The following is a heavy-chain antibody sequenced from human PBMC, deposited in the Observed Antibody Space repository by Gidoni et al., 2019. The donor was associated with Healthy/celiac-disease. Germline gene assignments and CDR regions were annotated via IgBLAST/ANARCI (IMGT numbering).Heavy chain of an antibody. CDR2: INHSGST. J-gene: IGHJ5*02. CDR3: AMSLGWFDP. V-gene: IGHV4-34*01. Sequence: QVQLQQWGAGLFKASETLSITCVVYGGSFSGYYWSWIRQPPVKGLAWIGEINHSGSTNYNPSLKSRVTISVDTSKNQLSLKLSSVTAAETAVYYCAMSLGWFDPWGQGTRVTVSS. CDR1: GGSFSGYY.